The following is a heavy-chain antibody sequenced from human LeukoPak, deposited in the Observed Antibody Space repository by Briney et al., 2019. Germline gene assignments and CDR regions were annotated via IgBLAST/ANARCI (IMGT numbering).Heavy chain of an antibody. CDR2: ISGSGGST. J-gene: IGHJ6*03. Sequence: QPGGSLRLSCPASGFTFSSYAMSWVRQAPGKGLEWVSAISGSGGSTYYADSVKGRFTISRDDSKNTLYLQMNSLRAEDTAVYYCAKRRGLELLYYYYMDVWGKGTTVTVSS. CDR3: AKRRGLELLYYYYMDV. CDR1: GFTFSSYA. D-gene: IGHD1-7*01. V-gene: IGHV3-23*01.